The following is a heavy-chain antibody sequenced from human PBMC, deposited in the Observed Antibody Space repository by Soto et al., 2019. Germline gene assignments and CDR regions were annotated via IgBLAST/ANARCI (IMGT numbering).Heavy chain of an antibody. CDR2: INPSGGST. J-gene: IGHJ4*02. CDR3: ARDPRANYYDSSGYPDY. D-gene: IGHD3-22*01. Sequence: ASVKVSCKASGYTFTSYYMHWVRQAPGQGLEWMGIINPSGGSTSYAQKFQGRVTMTRDTSTSTVYMELSSLRSEDTAVYYCARDPRANYYDSSGYPDYWGQVTLVTVSS. V-gene: IGHV1-46*01. CDR1: GYTFTSYY.